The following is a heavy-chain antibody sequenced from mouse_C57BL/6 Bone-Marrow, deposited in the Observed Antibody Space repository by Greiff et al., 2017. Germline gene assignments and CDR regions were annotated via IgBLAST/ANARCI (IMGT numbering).Heavy chain of an antibody. J-gene: IGHJ4*01. CDR3: AIDMDLITTVVRAMDY. CDR1: GYTFTSYW. CDR2: IHPSDSDT. D-gene: IGHD1-1*01. Sequence: QVQLQQPGAELVKPGASVQVSCTASGYTFTSYWMHWVKQRPGQGLEWIGRIHPSDSDTNYNQKFKSKATLTVDKSSSTAYMQLSSLTSEASAVYSCAIDMDLITTVVRAMDYWGQGTSVTVSS. V-gene: IGHV1-74*01.